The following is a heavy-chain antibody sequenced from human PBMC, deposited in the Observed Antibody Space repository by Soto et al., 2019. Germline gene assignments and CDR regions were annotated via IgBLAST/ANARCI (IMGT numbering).Heavy chain of an antibody. D-gene: IGHD1-1*01. J-gene: IGHJ5*02. CDR1: GYTFTSYG. CDR2: ISAYNGNT. CDR3: ARDEAYKWNDGGWFDP. V-gene: IGHV1-18*01. Sequence: QVQLVQSGAEVKKPGASVKVSCKASGYTFTSYGISWVRQASGQGLEWMGWISAYNGNTKYAQKLQGRVTMTTDTSTSTANMELRGLRSDDTAVDYCARDEAYKWNDGGWFDPWGQGTLVTVSS.